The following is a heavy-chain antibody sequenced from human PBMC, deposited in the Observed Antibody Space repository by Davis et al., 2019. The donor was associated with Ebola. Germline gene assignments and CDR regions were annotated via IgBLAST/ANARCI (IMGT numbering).Heavy chain of an antibody. Sequence: GESLKISCAAFRGFWMHWVRHAPGKGLVWVSRINPDGGRTGYADSVKGRFTISRDSAENTVYLQMNSLRVEDTAVYYCTRDFDRVREWGQGTLVTVSS. CDR3: TRDFDRVRE. D-gene: IGHD3-22*01. CDR2: INPDGGRT. CDR1: RGFW. V-gene: IGHV3-74*01. J-gene: IGHJ4*02.